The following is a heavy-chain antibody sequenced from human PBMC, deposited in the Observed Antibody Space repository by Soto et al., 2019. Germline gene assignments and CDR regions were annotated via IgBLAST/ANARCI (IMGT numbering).Heavy chain of an antibody. CDR2: IYYSGST. V-gene: IGHV4-39*01. CDR1: GGSISSGGYY. Sequence: SATLSLTCTVSGGSISSGGYYWSWIRQHPGKGLEWIGYIYYSGSTYYNPSLKSRVTISVDTSKNQFSLKLSSVTAADTAVYYCARHVRTIGGYSYGYVAYWGQGTPVTLSS. CDR3: ARHVRTIGGYSYGYVAY. J-gene: IGHJ4*02. D-gene: IGHD5-18*01.